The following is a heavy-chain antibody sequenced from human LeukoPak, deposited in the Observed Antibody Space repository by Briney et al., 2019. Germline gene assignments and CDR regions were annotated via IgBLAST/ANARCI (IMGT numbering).Heavy chain of an antibody. CDR1: GGSLSSYY. CDR2: IYYSGTT. V-gene: IGHV4-59*01. CDR3: ARDSGGSMSAFDI. J-gene: IGHJ3*02. Sequence: SETLSLTCTVSGGSLSSYYWSWIRQPPGKGLEWIGYIYYSGTTNYNPSLKSRVTISVDTSKNHFSLKLTSVTAADTAVYYCARDSGGSMSAFDIWGQGTMVTVSS.